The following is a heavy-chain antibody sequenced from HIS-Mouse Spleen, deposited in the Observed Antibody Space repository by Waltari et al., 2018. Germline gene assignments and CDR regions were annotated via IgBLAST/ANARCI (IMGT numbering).Heavy chain of an antibody. Sequence: EVQLVESGGGLVQPGGSLRLSCAASGFTFSSYWMHWVRQAPGKGLVWVSRINSDGSSTSYAYSVKGRFTISRDNAKNTLYLLMNSLRAEDTAVYYCARDAAVTYFDYWGQGTLVTVSS. CDR1: GFTFSSYW. J-gene: IGHJ4*02. D-gene: IGHD4-17*01. CDR2: INSDGSST. V-gene: IGHV3-74*01. CDR3: ARDAAVTYFDY.